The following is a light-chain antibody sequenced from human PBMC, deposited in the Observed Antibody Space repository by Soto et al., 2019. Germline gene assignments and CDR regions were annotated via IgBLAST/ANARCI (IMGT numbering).Light chain of an antibody. Sequence: AIRMTQSPSSLPASTGDRVIITCRASQGISSYLAWYQQRPGKAPKLLIYAASTLQSGVPSRFSGSGSGTDFTLTISCLQSADFATYYCQQYYTYPRTFGPGTKVDIK. CDR2: AAS. CDR3: QQYYTYPRT. CDR1: QGISSY. J-gene: IGKJ3*01. V-gene: IGKV1-8*01.